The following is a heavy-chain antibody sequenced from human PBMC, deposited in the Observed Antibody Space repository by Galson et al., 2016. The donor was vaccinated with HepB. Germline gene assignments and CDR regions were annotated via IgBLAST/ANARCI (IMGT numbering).Heavy chain of an antibody. Sequence: QSGAEVKKPGESLKISCKGSGYRFTRYWIAWVRQMPGKGLEWMGIIYPGDSDTRYNPSFRGHVTISTDKSITTAYLQWSSLKASDTAMYYCSRQRVSGWYGDADYWGQGALVTVSS. CDR1: GYRFTRYW. V-gene: IGHV5-51*01. CDR2: IYPGDSDT. J-gene: IGHJ4*02. D-gene: IGHD6-19*01. CDR3: SRQRVSGWYGDADY.